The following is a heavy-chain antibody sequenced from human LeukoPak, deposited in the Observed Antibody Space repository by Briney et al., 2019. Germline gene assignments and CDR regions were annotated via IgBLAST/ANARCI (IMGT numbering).Heavy chain of an antibody. J-gene: IGHJ6*02. CDR1: GGSISSYY. Sequence: SETLSLTCTVSGGSISSYYWSWIRQPPGKGLEWIGYIYYSESTYYNPSLKSRLSISVDMSKNQFSLELSSVTAADTAVYFCARRSVVGPVGYYPYYGMDVWGQGTTVTVSS. CDR2: IYYSEST. D-gene: IGHD1-26*01. V-gene: IGHV4-59*08. CDR3: ARRSVVGPVGYYPYYGMDV.